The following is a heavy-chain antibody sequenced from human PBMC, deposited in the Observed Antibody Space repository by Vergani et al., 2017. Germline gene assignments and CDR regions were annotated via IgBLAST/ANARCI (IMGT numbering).Heavy chain of an antibody. CDR1: GFSFRNAW. Sequence: EVQLVESGGGIVKPGGSLRLSCVASGFSFRNAWMNWVRRTPGKGLEWVGRIKSTFDRGTTDYAAAVKGRFTISRDESKNTLFLQMNGLKTEDIGVYYCTTVPRYFGDGSCYWLRDHHYYGMDVWGQGTTVTVSS. CDR3: TTVPRYFGDGSCYWLRDHHYYGMDV. CDR2: IKSTFDRGTT. J-gene: IGHJ6*02. V-gene: IGHV3-15*07. D-gene: IGHD3-9*01.